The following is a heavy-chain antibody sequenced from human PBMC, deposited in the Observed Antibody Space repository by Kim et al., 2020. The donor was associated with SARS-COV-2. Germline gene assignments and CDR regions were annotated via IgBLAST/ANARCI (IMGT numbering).Heavy chain of an antibody. V-gene: IGHV4-34*01. D-gene: IGHD6-13*01. J-gene: IGHJ6*02. CDR3: ARPVAYSSSWYPEYYYYYGMDV. CDR2: INHSGST. CDR1: GGSFSGYY. Sequence: SETLSLTCAVYGGSFSGYYWSWIRQPPGKGLEWIGEINHSGSTNYNPSLKSRVTISVDTSKNQFSLKLSSVTAADTAVYYCARPVAYSSSWYPEYYYYYGMDVWGQGTTVTVSS.